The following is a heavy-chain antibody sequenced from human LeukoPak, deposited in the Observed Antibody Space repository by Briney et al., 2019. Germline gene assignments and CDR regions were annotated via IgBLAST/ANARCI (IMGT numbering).Heavy chain of an antibody. CDR2: ISLSGQT. V-gene: IGHV4/OR15-8*02. CDR1: GGSIRSTNW. D-gene: IGHD1-26*01. Sequence: PSETLSLTCGVSGGSIRSTNWWGWVAQPPGRGRKGIGEISLSGQTNFNPSLNGRVTMSLDESRNQLSLKLTSVTAADTAIYYCSRESGAFCPFGYWGQGTLVIVPP. CDR3: SRESGAFCPFGY. J-gene: IGHJ4*02.